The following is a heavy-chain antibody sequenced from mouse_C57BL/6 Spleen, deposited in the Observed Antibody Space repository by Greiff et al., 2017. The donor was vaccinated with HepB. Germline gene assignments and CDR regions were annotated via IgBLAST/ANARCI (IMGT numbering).Heavy chain of an antibody. Sequence: VQLQQPGAELVMPGASVKLSCKASGYTFTSYWMHWVKQRPGQGLEWIGEIDPSDSYTNYNQKFKGKSTLTVDKSSSTAYMQLSSLTSEDSAVYYCARREIYYYGSSYQAWFAYWGQGTLVTVSA. V-gene: IGHV1-69*01. D-gene: IGHD1-1*01. CDR3: ARREIYYYGSSYQAWFAY. CDR2: IDPSDSYT. CDR1: GYTFTSYW. J-gene: IGHJ3*01.